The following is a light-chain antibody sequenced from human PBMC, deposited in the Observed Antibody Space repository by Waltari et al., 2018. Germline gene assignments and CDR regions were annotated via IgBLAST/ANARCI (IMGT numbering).Light chain of an antibody. CDR1: QSVSDY. V-gene: IGKV1-5*03. CDR2: EAT. CDR3: QRYNSYPIT. J-gene: IGKJ3*01. Sequence: DIQMTQSPSYLSASLGDRVTITCRASQSVSDYLNWYQQKPGKAPKLLIYEATSLESGVPSRFSASGSGTEFTLTISSLQPDDFATYYCQRYNSYPITFGPGTKVDI.